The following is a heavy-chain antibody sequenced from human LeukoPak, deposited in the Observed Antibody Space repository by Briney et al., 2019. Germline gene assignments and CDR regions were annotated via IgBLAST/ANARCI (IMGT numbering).Heavy chain of an antibody. CDR1: GYTLTYFG. V-gene: IGHV7-4-1*02. J-gene: IGHJ6*03. CDR2: INTNTGNP. D-gene: IGHD2-15*01. Sequence: ASVKVSCKASGYTLTYFGLNWVRQAPGQGLECLGGINTNTGNPTYAQGLTGRFVFSLDTSVSTAYLQISSLKAEDTAIYYCAGSRRVLVPATLNSADDYYYYMDVWGKGTTVTVSS. CDR3: AGSRRVLVPATLNSADDYYYYMDV.